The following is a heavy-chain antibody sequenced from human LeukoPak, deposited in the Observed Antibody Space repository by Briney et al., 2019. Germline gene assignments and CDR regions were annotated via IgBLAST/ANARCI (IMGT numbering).Heavy chain of an antibody. V-gene: IGHV3-48*01. CDR3: ARDQAYSFDY. Sequence: GGSLRLPCAASGFTFSAYSMNWVRQAPEKGLEWVSYIGSSSSPIYYADSVKGRFTISRDNAKNSLYLQMDSLRAEDTAVYYCARDQAYSFDYWGQGTLVTVSS. CDR1: GFTFSAYS. D-gene: IGHD4-11*01. CDR2: IGSSSSPI. J-gene: IGHJ4*02.